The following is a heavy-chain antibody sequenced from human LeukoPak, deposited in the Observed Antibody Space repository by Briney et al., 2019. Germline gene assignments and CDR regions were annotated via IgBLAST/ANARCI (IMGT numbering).Heavy chain of an antibody. J-gene: IGHJ4*02. Sequence: GGSLRLSCVGSGFPFGSFGMNWVRQAPGKGLEWLSSMSSGGEFIYYAASVKGRFNISRDDAKNSLFLHMSSLRAEDTAVYYCARDRGGREAIFTGYEHDYWGQGTLLVVSS. D-gene: IGHD5-12*01. CDR1: GFPFGSFG. CDR2: MSSGGEFI. CDR3: ARDRGGREAIFTGYEHDY. V-gene: IGHV3-21*01.